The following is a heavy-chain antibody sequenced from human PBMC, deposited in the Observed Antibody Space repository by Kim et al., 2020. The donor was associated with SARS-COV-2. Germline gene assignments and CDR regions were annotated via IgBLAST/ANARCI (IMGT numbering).Heavy chain of an antibody. D-gene: IGHD3-10*01. Sequence: GGSLRLSCAASGLTFSTYWMHWVRQAPGKGLVWVSRINSDGSSTSYADSVKGRFTISRDNAKNTLYLQMNSLRAEDTAVYHCARGSGSGSYFGSEYFQHWGQGTLVTVSP. CDR2: INSDGSST. CDR1: GLTFSTYW. J-gene: IGHJ1*01. V-gene: IGHV3-74*01. CDR3: ARGSGSGSYFGSEYFQH.